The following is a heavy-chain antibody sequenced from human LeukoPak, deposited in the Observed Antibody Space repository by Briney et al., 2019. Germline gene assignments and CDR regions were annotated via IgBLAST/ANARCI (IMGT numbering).Heavy chain of an antibody. CDR2: ISSSSSYI. D-gene: IGHD3-22*01. CDR3: ARGERITMIVVAYYMDV. Sequence: PGGSLRLSCAASGFTFSSYSMNWVRQAPGKGLEWVSSISSSSSYIYYADSVKGRFTISRDNAKNSLYLQMNSLRAEDTAVYYCARGERITMIVVAYYMDVWGKGTTVTVSS. CDR1: GFTFSSYS. V-gene: IGHV3-21*01. J-gene: IGHJ6*03.